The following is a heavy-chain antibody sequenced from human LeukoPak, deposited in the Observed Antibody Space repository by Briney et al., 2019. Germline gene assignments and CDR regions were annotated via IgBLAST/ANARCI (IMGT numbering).Heavy chain of an antibody. Sequence: PSETLSLTCTVSGGSISSYYWSWIRQPPGKGLEWIGNINNSGSTNYNPSLKSRVTTSVDTSKNQFSLKLSSVTAADTAVYYCARSGSQGLYYYYGMDVWGQGTTVAVSS. V-gene: IGHV4-59*08. D-gene: IGHD1-26*01. CDR3: ARSGSQGLYYYYGMDV. CDR1: GGSISSYY. CDR2: INNSGST. J-gene: IGHJ6*02.